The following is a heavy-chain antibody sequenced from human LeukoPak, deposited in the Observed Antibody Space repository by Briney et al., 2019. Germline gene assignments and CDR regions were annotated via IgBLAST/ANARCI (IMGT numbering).Heavy chain of an antibody. Sequence: NPSETLSLTCTVSGGSISGSSYYWGWIRQPPGKGLEWIGSIYYSGSTYYNPSLKSRVTISVDTSKNQFSLKLSSVTAADTAVYRCARLPYSSGWFDAFDIWGQGTMVTVSP. V-gene: IGHV4-39*01. CDR2: IYYSGST. CDR1: GGSISGSSYY. CDR3: ARLPYSSGWFDAFDI. D-gene: IGHD6-19*01. J-gene: IGHJ3*02.